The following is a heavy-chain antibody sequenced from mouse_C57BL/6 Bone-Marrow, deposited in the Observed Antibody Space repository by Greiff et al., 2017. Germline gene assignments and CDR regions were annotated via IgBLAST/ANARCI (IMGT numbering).Heavy chain of an antibody. CDR1: GYTFTSYW. CDR3: ARKASYYGSSWYFDV. CDR2: IYPGSGST. V-gene: IGHV1-55*01. Sequence: VQLQQPGAELVKPGASVKMSCKASGYTFTSYWITWVKQRPGQGLEWIGDIYPGSGSTNYNEKFKSKATLTVDTSSSTAYMQLSSLTSEDSAVYYCARKASYYGSSWYFDVWGTGTTVTVSS. D-gene: IGHD1-1*01. J-gene: IGHJ1*03.